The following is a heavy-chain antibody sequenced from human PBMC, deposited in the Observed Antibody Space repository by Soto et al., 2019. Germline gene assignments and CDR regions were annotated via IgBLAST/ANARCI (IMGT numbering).Heavy chain of an antibody. D-gene: IGHD5-12*01. Sequence: ASVKVSCKASGGTFNNYPITWVRQAPGQGLEWMGGSIPIFGTANYAQKFQGRVTISVDESTSTAYMELSSLRSEDTAVYYCARGRGYSGDDHYYYFDMDVWGQGTTVTVSS. J-gene: IGHJ6*02. V-gene: IGHV1-69*13. CDR1: GGTFNNYP. CDR3: ARGRGYSGDDHYYYFDMDV. CDR2: SIPIFGTA.